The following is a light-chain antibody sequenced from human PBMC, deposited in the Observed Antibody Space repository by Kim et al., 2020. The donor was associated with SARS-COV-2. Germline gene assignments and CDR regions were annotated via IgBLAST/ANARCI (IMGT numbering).Light chain of an antibody. CDR1: QSLNTRY. CDR3: QRFGSSTYT. V-gene: IGKV3-20*01. Sequence: ENVLTQSPGTLSLSPGERATLSCRASQSLNTRYLVWYQQKPGQIPMVLIYGAFIRATGIPDRFSGSGSGTDFTLTISRLEPEDSAVYYCQRFGSSTYTFGQGTKLEI. CDR2: GAF. J-gene: IGKJ2*01.